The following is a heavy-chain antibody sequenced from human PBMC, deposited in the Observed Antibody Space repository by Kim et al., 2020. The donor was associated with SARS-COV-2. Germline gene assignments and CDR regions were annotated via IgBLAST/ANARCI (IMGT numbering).Heavy chain of an antibody. D-gene: IGHD3-10*01. Sequence: QKFQGRVTMTRDTSISTAYMELSRLRSDDTAVYYCARESSITMVRGVYDYWGQGTLVTVSS. J-gene: IGHJ4*02. V-gene: IGHV1-2*02. CDR3: ARESSITMVRGVYDY.